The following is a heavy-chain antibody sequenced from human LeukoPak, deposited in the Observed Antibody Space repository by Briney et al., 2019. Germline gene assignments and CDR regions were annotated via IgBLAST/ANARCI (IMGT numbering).Heavy chain of an antibody. J-gene: IGHJ4*02. Sequence: GASVKVSCKASGYTFTGYYMHWVRQAPGQGLEWMGWINPNSGGTNYAQKFQGRVTMTRDTSIGTAYMELSRLRSDDTAVYYCARDVAGRWLGLDYWGQGTLVTVSS. D-gene: IGHD6-19*01. CDR3: ARDVAGRWLGLDY. CDR2: INPNSGGT. CDR1: GYTFTGYY. V-gene: IGHV1-2*02.